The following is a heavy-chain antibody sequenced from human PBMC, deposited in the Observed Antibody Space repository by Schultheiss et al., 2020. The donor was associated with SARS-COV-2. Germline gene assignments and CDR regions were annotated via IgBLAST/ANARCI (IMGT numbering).Heavy chain of an antibody. CDR1: GFTFSSYG. CDR3: TKDGQPGYGMDV. CDR2: INSDGSST. V-gene: IGHV3-74*01. Sequence: GGSLRLSCAASGFTFSSYGMHWVRQAAGKGLEWVSRINSDGSSTSYADSVKGRFTISRDNPKNTLSLQMNSLRAEDTAVYYCTKDGQPGYGMDVWGQGTTVTVSS. D-gene: IGHD3-10*01. J-gene: IGHJ6*02.